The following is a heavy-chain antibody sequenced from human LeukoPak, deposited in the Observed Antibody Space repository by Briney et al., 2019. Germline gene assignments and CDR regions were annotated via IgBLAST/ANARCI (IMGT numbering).Heavy chain of an antibody. V-gene: IGHV5-51*01. CDR1: GYSFTKYW. CDR3: ARRITYYYDSSGYYRDDDAFDI. CDR2: IYPGDSDT. J-gene: IGHJ3*02. D-gene: IGHD3-22*01. Sequence: GESLKISCKGSGYSFTKYWIGWVRQMPGKGLEWMGLIYPGDSDTRYSPSFQGQVTISADKSISTAYLQWSSLKASDTAMYYCARRITYYYDSSGYYRDDDAFDIWGQGTMVTVSS.